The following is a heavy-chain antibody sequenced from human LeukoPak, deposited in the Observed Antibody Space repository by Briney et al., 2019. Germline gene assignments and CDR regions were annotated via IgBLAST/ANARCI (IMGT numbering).Heavy chain of an antibody. CDR2: IYYSGST. CDR1: GGSISSSSYY. D-gene: IGHD3-22*01. CDR3: ARQSFNYYDLKAWFDP. J-gene: IGHJ5*02. Sequence: ASETLSLTCTVSGGSISSSSYYWGWIRQPPGKGLEWIGSIYYSGSTYYNPSLKSRVTISVDTSKNQFSLKLSSVTAADTAVYYCARQSFNYYDLKAWFDPWGQGTLVTVSS. V-gene: IGHV4-39*01.